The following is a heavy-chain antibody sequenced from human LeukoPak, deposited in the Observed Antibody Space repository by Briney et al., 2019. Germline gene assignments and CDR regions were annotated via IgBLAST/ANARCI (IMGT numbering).Heavy chain of an antibody. V-gene: IGHV4-34*01. CDR1: GGSFSGYY. CDR3: ARDSAGDYSINYYYYYMDV. CDR2: ISHSGRT. D-gene: IGHD4-11*01. Sequence: SETLSLTCAVYGGSFSGYYWSWIRQPPGKGLEWIGEISHSGRTAYNPSLKSRVTISVDTSKNQFSLKLSSVTAADTAVYYCARDSAGDYSINYYYYYMDVWGKGTTVTVSS. J-gene: IGHJ6*03.